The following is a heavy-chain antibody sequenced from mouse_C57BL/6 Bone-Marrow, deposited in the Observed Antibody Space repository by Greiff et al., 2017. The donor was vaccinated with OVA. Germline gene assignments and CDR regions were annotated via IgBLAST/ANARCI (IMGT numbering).Heavy chain of an antibody. J-gene: IGHJ4*01. CDR1: GYTFTDYE. V-gene: IGHV1-15*01. CDR2: IDPETGGT. CDR3: TRPYYYAMDY. Sequence: VQLQQSGAELVRPGASVTLSCKASGYTFTDYEMHWVKQTPVQGLEWIGSIDPETGGTAYNQKFKGKAKLTADKSSSTAYMELRSLTSEDSAVYYGTRPYYYAMDYWGQGTSVTVSA.